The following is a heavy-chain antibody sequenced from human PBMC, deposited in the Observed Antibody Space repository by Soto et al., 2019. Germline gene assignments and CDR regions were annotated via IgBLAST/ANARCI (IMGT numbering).Heavy chain of an antibody. CDR2: IIPIFGTA. D-gene: IGHD2-2*02. J-gene: IGHJ6*02. V-gene: IGHV1-69*13. Sequence: SVKVSCKASGGTFSSYAISWVRQAPGQGLEWMGGIIPIFGTANYAQKFQGRVTITADESTSTAYMELSSLRSEDTAVYYCAIKGVVQAAIGWNYYYGRDVWGQGTTVTVSS. CDR1: GGTFSSYA. CDR3: AIKGVVQAAIGWNYYYGRDV.